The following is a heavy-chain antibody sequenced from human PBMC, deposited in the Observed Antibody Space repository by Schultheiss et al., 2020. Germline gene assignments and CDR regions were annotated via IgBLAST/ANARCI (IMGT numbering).Heavy chain of an antibody. CDR3: ARSNYDILTGYFDY. CDR2: IYSSGTT. D-gene: IGHD3-9*01. CDR1: GDSISSFY. V-gene: IGHV4-59*12. J-gene: IGHJ4*02. Sequence: SETLSLTCTVSGDSISSFYWTWIRQPPGKGLEWIGYIYSSGTTNYNPSLKSRVTISVDTSKNQFSLKLSSVTAADTAVYYCARSNYDILTGYFDYWGQGTLVNVSS.